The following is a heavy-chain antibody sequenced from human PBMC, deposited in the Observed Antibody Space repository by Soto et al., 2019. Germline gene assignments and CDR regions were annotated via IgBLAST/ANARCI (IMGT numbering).Heavy chain of an antibody. CDR1: GGSISTGGIY. Sequence: QVQLQESGPRLVKPSQTLSLTCTVSGGSISTGGIYWSWIRQLPGKGLEWIGYIYYSGTAYYNPSLKSRVSMSVDTSKNQFFLKLTAVTAADTAVYFCARAGGSYPTSGLDHWGQGTLVTVSS. CDR2: IYYSGTA. D-gene: IGHD3-16*02. V-gene: IGHV4-30-4*08. J-gene: IGHJ4*02. CDR3: ARAGGSYPTSGLDH.